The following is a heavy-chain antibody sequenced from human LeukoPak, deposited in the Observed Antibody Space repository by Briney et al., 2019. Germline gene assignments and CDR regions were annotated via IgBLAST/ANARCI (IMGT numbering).Heavy chain of an antibody. CDR2: ISSSGSTI. Sequence: PGGSLRLSCAASGFTFSSYEMNWVRQAPGKGLEWVSYISSSGSTIYYADSVKGRFTISRDNAKNSLYLQMNSLRAEDTAVYYCARDTAAAGIDYWGQGTLVTVSS. CDR3: ARDTAAAGIDY. CDR1: GFTFSSYE. D-gene: IGHD6-13*01. V-gene: IGHV3-48*03. J-gene: IGHJ4*02.